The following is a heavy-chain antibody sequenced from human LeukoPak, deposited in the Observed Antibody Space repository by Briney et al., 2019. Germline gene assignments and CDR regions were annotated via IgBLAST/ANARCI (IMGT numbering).Heavy chain of an antibody. CDR1: GGCISSYY. CDR3: ARENGVYSSSHYHDY. V-gene: IGHV4-59*01. Sequence: SETLSLTCTVSGGCISSYYWSWIRQPPGKGLEWIGYIYYSGSTNYNPSLKSRVTISVDTSKNQFSLKLSSVTAADTAVYYCARENGVYSSSHYHDYWGQGTLVTVSS. D-gene: IGHD6-13*01. J-gene: IGHJ4*02. CDR2: IYYSGST.